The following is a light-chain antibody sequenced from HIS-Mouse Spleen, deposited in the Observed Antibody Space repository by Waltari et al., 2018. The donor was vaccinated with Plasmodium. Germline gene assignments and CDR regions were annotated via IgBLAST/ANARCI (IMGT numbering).Light chain of an antibody. CDR1: QSVSSN. CDR3: QQYNNWSFT. V-gene: IGKV3-15*01. J-gene: IGKJ3*01. CDR2: GAS. Sequence: EIVMTQSPATLSVSPGERATLSCRARQSVSSNLAWYQQKPRQAPSLRIYGASTRATGIPARFSGSGSGTEFTLTISSLQSEDFAVYYCQQYNNWSFTFGPGTKVDIK.